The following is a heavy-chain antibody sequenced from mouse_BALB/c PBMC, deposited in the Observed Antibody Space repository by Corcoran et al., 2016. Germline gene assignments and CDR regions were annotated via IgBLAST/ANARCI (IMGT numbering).Heavy chain of an antibody. Sequence: EVQLQQSGPELVKPGAAVRITCKASGYTFTDYNMYWVKQSHGKSLDGIGDINPNNGGTIYNQKFKGKATLTVDKSSSTAYMELRSLTSEDTAVYYCARGIYYGNYGAWFAYWGQGTLVTVS. J-gene: IGHJ3*01. CDR2: INPNNGGT. D-gene: IGHD2-1*01. CDR3: ARGIYYGNYGAWFAY. CDR1: GYTFTDYN. V-gene: IGHV1-18*01.